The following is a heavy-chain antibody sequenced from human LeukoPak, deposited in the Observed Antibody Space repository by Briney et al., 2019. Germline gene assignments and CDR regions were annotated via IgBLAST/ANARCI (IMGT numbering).Heavy chain of an antibody. D-gene: IGHD2-2*01. V-gene: IGHV3-21*01. CDR2: ISSSSSYI. CDR3: ARSYCSSTSCLTYDY. CDR1: GFTFSSYS. Sequence: GSLRLSCAASGFTFSSYSMNWVRQAPGKGLEWVSSISSSSSYIYYADSVKGRFTISRDNAKNSLYLQMNSLRAEDTAAYYCARSYCSSTSCLTYDYWGQGTLVTVSS. J-gene: IGHJ4*02.